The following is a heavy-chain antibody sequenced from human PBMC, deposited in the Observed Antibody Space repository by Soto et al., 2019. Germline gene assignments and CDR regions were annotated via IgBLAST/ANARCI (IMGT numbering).Heavy chain of an antibody. CDR3: ATRITVFGLLIPPFDP. D-gene: IGHD3-3*01. CDR2: IIHTGGT. CDR1: GGSVNGYY. J-gene: IGHJ5*02. V-gene: IGHV4-34*12. Sequence: SETLSLTCAVYGGSVNGYYWNWIRQPPGKGLEWIGEIIHTGGTHYNPSLKSRVTMSVDTSKNQFSLRLSSVTAADTAIYYCATRITVFGLLIPPFDPWGQGTQVTVSS.